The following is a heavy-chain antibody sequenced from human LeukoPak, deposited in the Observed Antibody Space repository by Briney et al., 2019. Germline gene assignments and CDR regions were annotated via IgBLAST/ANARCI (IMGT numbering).Heavy chain of an antibody. CDR3: ARIRYFDWLLSTPDAFDI. CDR2: IYYSGST. J-gene: IGHJ3*02. CDR1: GGSISSYY. D-gene: IGHD3-9*01. V-gene: IGHV4-59*01. Sequence: PSETLSLTCTVSGGSISSYYWSWIRQPPGKGLEWIGYIYYSGSTNYNPSLKSRVTISVDTSKNQFSLKLSSVTAADTAVYYCARIRYFDWLLSTPDAFDIWGQETMVTVSS.